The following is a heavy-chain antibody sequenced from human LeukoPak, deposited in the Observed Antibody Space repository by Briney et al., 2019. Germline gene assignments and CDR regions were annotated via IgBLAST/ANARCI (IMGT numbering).Heavy chain of an antibody. CDR1: GGSFSGYY. J-gene: IGHJ4*02. D-gene: IGHD2-15*01. V-gene: IGHV4-34*01. Sequence: PSETLSLTCAVYGGSFSGYYWSWIRQPPGKGLEWIGEINHSGSTNYNPSLESRVTISVDTSKNQFSLKLSSVTAADTAVYYCARGPSGYCSGGSCYKRGGRDYWGQGTLVTVSS. CDR3: ARGPSGYCSGGSCYKRGGRDY. CDR2: INHSGST.